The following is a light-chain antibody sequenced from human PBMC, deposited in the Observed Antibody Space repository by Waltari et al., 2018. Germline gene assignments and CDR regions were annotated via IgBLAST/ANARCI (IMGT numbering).Light chain of an antibody. V-gene: IGKV3-20*01. CDR1: QSIGRY. CDR2: AAS. Sequence: IELTQSPGSLSSSLGERVTISVRASQSIGRYLAWYQQRPGKAPRLLIYAASTRPSEVPDRFRGSGSGTDFSLTIGSLEPEDFAVYYCQKHARLPATFGQGTKVEIK. CDR3: QKHARLPAT. J-gene: IGKJ1*01.